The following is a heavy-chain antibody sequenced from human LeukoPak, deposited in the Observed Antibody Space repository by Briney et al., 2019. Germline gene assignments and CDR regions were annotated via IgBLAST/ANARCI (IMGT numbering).Heavy chain of an antibody. CDR3: AKPPRGSGEDY. D-gene: IGHD3-10*01. V-gene: IGHV3-23*01. CDR2: ISGSGGNT. Sequence: GGSLRLSCAASGFTFSSYAMNWVRQAPGKGLEWVSSISGSGGNTYYADSAKGRFTISRDNFKNTLYLQMNSLRAEDTAVYYCAKPPRGSGEDYWGQGTLVTVSS. J-gene: IGHJ4*02. CDR1: GFTFSSYA.